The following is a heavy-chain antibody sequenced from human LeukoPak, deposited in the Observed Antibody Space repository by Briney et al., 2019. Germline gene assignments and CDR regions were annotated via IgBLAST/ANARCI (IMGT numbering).Heavy chain of an antibody. CDR2: IRYDGSNK. V-gene: IGHV3-30*02. CDR1: GFTFSSYG. Sequence: GGSLRLSCAASGFTFSSYGMHWVRQAPGKGLEWVAFIRYDGSNKYYADSVKGRFTISRDNSKNTLYLQMNSLRAEDTAVYYCAKGIPAAVWMDVWGKGTTVTISS. CDR3: AKGIPAAVWMDV. D-gene: IGHD6-13*01. J-gene: IGHJ6*04.